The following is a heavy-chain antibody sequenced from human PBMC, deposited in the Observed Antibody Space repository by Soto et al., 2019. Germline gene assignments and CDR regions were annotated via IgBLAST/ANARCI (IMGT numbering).Heavy chain of an antibody. J-gene: IGHJ4*02. D-gene: IGHD3-22*01. V-gene: IGHV3-30*18. Sequence: GGSLRLSCAASGFTFSSYGMHWVRQAPGKGLEWVAVISYDGSNKYYADSVKGRFTISRDNSKNTLYLQMNSLRAEDTAVYYCAKGEVGYYDSIGITGLYFDXWGQGTFVTVS. CDR2: ISYDGSNK. CDR1: GFTFSSYG. CDR3: AKGEVGYYDSIGITGLYFDX.